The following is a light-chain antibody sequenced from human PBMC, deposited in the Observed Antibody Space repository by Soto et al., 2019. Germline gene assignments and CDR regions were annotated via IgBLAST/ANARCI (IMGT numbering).Light chain of an antibody. J-gene: IGLJ2*01. CDR2: DVS. CDR3: TSYGGSNNLI. CDR1: SSDVGGYNY. V-gene: IGLV2-8*01. Sequence: QSALTQPPSASGSPGQSVTISCIGTSSDVGGYNYVSWYQQHPGRAPKVLIYDVSQRPSGVPDRFSGSKSGNTASLTVSGLQAEDEADYYCTSYGGSNNLIFGGGTQLTVL.